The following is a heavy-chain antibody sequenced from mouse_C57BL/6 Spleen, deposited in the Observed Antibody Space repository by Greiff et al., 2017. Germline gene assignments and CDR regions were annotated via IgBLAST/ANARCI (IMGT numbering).Heavy chain of an antibody. CDR3: ARSMTTVVEPPFAY. D-gene: IGHD1-1*01. CDR2: IDPSDSYT. J-gene: IGHJ3*01. CDR1: GYTFTSYW. V-gene: IGHV1-69*01. Sequence: QVQLQQPGAELVMPGASVKLSCKASGYTFTSYWMHWVKQRPGQGLEWIGEIDPSDSYTNYNQKFKGKSTLTVDKSSSTAYMQLSSLTSEDSAVYDCARSMTTVVEPPFAYWGQGTLVTVSA.